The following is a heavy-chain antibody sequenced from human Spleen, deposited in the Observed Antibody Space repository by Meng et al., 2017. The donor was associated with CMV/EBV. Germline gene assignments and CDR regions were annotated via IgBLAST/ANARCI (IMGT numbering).Heavy chain of an antibody. CDR2: IYYSGST. V-gene: IGHV4-39*01. J-gene: IGHJ6*02. D-gene: IGHD2-21*01. Sequence: SETLSLTCTVSGCSISSSSYYWGWLRQPPGKGLEWIGSIYYSGSTYYNPSLKSRVTISVDTSKNQFSLKLSSVTAADTAVYYCARPHNVDVWGQGTTVTLSS. CDR1: GCSISSSSYY. CDR3: ARPHNVDV.